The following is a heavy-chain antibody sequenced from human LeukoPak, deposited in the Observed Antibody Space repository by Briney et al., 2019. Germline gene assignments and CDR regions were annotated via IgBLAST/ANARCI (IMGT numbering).Heavy chain of an antibody. V-gene: IGHV3-30-3*01. J-gene: IGHJ3*02. CDR1: GFTSSSYA. CDR2: ISYDGSNK. D-gene: IGHD3-10*01. CDR3: ARDAGRPQVLWFGPTDAFDI. Sequence: GGSLRLSCAASGFTSSSYAMHWVRQAPGKGLEWVAVISYDGSNKYYADSVKGRFTISRDNSKNTLYLQMNSLRAEDTAVYYCARDAGRPQVLWFGPTDAFDIWGQGTMVTVSS.